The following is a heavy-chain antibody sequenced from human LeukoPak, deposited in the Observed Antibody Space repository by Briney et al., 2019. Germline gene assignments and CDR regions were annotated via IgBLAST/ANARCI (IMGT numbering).Heavy chain of an antibody. J-gene: IGHJ4*02. CDR3: ARDGGKGYYGSGSYYKY. Sequence: SGGSLRLSCAASGFTFSSYAMHWVRQAPGKGLEWVAVISYDGSNKYYADSVKGRFTISRDNSENTLYLQMNSLRAEDTAVYYCARDGGKGYYGSGSYYKYWGQGTLVTVSS. CDR2: ISYDGSNK. D-gene: IGHD3-10*01. V-gene: IGHV3-30-3*01. CDR1: GFTFSSYA.